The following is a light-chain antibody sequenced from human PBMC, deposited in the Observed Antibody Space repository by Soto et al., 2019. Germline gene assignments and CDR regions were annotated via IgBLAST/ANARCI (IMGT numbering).Light chain of an antibody. V-gene: IGKV1-5*01. Sequence: DIQMTQSPSTLSGSVGDRFTITCRASQTISSWLGWYQQKAGKAPKVLIFDASILASGVPSRFSGSGYGTEFTLTISSLQPEDFATYYCQQSYSTPRTFGQGTKVDIK. CDR3: QQSYSTPRT. CDR1: QTISSW. CDR2: DAS. J-gene: IGKJ1*01.